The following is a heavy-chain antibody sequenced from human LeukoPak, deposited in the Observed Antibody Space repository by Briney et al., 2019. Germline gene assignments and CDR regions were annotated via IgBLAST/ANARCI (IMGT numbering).Heavy chain of an antibody. V-gene: IGHV4-39*01. CDR3: ARRGSYSGSYFYFYFDY. CDR1: GGSISSSSYY. D-gene: IGHD1-26*01. Sequence: SETLSLTCTVSGGSISSSSYYWGWIRQPPGKGLEWIGSIYYSGSTYYNPSLKSRVTISVDTSKNQFSLKLSSVTAADTAVYYCARRGSYSGSYFYFYFDYWGRGTLVTVSS. J-gene: IGHJ4*02. CDR2: IYYSGST.